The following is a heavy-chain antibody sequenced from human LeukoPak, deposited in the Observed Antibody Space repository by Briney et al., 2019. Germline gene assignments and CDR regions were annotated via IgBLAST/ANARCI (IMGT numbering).Heavy chain of an antibody. Sequence: GGSLRLSCAASGFRFSSYWMAWLRQPPGKGLEWVANIKYDGSLKFYGGSVKGRFTISRDNTKNSLYLEMKSLRVDDTALYFCASSDDSSGNDWGQGTMVTVSS. D-gene: IGHD3-22*01. CDR3: ASSDDSSGND. CDR2: IKYDGSLK. CDR1: GFRFSSYW. J-gene: IGHJ4*02. V-gene: IGHV3-7*01.